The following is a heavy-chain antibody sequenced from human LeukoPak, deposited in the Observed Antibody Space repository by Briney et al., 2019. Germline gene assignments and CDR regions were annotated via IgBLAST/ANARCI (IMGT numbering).Heavy chain of an antibody. V-gene: IGHV4-61*10. Sequence: SQTLSLTCTVSGGSISSGSYYWSWIRQPAGKGLEWIGYIYYSGSTNYNPSLKSRVTISVDTSKNQFSLNLSSVTAADTAVYYCAREGRGAAAGMDYWGQGTLVTVSS. D-gene: IGHD6-13*01. CDR1: GGSISSGSYY. CDR2: IYYSGST. CDR3: AREGRGAAAGMDY. J-gene: IGHJ4*02.